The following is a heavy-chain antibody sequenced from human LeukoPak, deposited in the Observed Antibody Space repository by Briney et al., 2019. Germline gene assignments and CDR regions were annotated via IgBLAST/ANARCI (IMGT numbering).Heavy chain of an antibody. CDR3: ARDLVVAATRYYFDY. CDR2: IIPILGIA. V-gene: IGHV1-69*04. D-gene: IGHD2-15*01. CDR1: GGTFSSYT. J-gene: IGHJ4*02. Sequence: GASVKVSCKPSGGTFSSYTISWVRQAPGRGLEWMGRIIPILGIANYAQKFQGRVTITADKSTSTAYMELSSLRSEDTAVYYCARDLVVAATRYYFDYWGQGTLVTVSS.